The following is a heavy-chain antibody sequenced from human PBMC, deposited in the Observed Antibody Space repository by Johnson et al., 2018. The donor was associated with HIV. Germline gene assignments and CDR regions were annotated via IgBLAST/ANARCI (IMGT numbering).Heavy chain of an antibody. CDR3: AREPGLVAAFDI. Sequence: VHLVESGGGVVQPGRSLRLSYAASGFTFSSYAMHWVRQAPGKGLEWVAVISYDGSNKYYADSVKGRFTISRDNSKNTLYLQMNSLRAEDTAVYYCAREPGLVAAFDIWGQGTMVTVSS. D-gene: IGHD6-19*01. V-gene: IGHV3-30-3*01. J-gene: IGHJ3*02. CDR1: GFTFSSYA. CDR2: ISYDGSNK.